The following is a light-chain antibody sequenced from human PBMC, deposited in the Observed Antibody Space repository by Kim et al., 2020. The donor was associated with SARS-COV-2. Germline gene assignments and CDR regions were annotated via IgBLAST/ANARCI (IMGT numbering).Light chain of an antibody. CDR3: NPRDSSGPVV. V-gene: IGLV3-19*01. CDR1: RLRSYY. CDR2: GKN. J-gene: IGLJ2*01. Sequence: VALGQTVRITCQGDRLRSYYASWYQQKPGQAPVLVIYGKNNRPSGIPDRFSGSSSGNTASLTITGAQAEDEADYYCNPRDSSGPVVFGGGTQLTVL.